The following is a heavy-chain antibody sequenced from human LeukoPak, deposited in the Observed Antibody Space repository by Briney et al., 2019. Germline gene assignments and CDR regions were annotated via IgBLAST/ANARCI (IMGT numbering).Heavy chain of an antibody. Sequence: PGRSLRLSCAASGFTFDGYAMHWVRQAPGKGLEWVSGISWNSGSIGYADSVKGRFTISRDNAKNSLYLQMNSLRAEDTALYYCAKDNRAGFYYYYGMDVWGQGTTVTVSS. D-gene: IGHD6-19*01. V-gene: IGHV3-9*01. CDR1: GFTFDGYA. CDR2: ISWNSGSI. CDR3: AKDNRAGFYYYYGMDV. J-gene: IGHJ6*02.